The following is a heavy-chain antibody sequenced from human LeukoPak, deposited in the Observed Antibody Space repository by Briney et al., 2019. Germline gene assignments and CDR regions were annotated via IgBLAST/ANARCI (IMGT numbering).Heavy chain of an antibody. Sequence: QAGGSLRLSCAASGFTFSNYGMIWVRQAPGKGLEWVSAISASGGSTYYADSVKGRFALSRDNSKNTLYLQVNSLRADDTAVYYCAKDNDSWDSRRGSDSWGQGTLVIVSS. CDR3: AKDNDSWDSRRGSDS. J-gene: IGHJ4*02. D-gene: IGHD1-26*01. CDR1: GFTFSNYG. CDR2: ISASGGST. V-gene: IGHV3-23*01.